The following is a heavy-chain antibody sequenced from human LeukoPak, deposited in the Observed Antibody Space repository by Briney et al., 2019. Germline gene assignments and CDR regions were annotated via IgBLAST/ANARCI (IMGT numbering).Heavy chain of an antibody. CDR1: GISISTDLYY. CDR2: IYSNGWT. D-gene: IGHD6-19*01. Sequence: SETLSLTCTGSGISISTDLYYWTWLRQPAGKGLEWSERIYSNGWTDYNPPLKSRVSISIDTSKNHFSLKMSLATAADTALYYCARGSGWNSFDPWGQGTLVTVSS. CDR3: ARGSGWNSFDP. V-gene: IGHV4-61*02. J-gene: IGHJ5*02.